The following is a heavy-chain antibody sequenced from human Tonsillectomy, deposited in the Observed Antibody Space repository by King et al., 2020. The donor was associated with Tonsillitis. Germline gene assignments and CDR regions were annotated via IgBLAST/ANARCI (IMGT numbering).Heavy chain of an antibody. CDR2: IHNSGRT. V-gene: IGHV4-30-4*08. J-gene: IGHJ5*02. D-gene: IGHD3-10*01. CDR1: GGSISNDDHY. Sequence: QLQESGPGLVKPSQTLSLTCTVSGGSISNDDHYWSLIRQPPGKGLEWIGYIHNSGRTSYNPSLRGRVTISLGTSKTQFSLKLTSVTAADTAVYYCARISINDDGSGRYTAHVFAPWGRGILLTVPS. CDR3: ARISINDDGSGRYTAHVFAP.